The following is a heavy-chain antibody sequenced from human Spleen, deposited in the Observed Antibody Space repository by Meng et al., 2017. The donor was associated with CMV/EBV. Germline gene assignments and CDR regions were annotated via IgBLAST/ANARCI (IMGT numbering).Heavy chain of an antibody. CDR1: GFTFSSYA. J-gene: IGHJ6*02. Sequence: GGSLRLSCAASGFTFSSYAMHWVRQAPGKGLEWVAVISYDGSNKYYADSVKGRFTISRDNSKNTLYLQMNSLRAEDTAVYYCARDQQLVPVDYNSYYGMDVWGQGTTVTVSS. CDR3: ARDQQLVPVDYNSYYGMDV. CDR2: ISYDGSNK. D-gene: IGHD6-13*01. V-gene: IGHV3-30*04.